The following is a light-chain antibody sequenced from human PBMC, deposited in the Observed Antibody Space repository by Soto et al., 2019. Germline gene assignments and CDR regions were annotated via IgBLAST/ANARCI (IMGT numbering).Light chain of an antibody. CDR3: QQHNNWPPWT. J-gene: IGKJ1*01. CDR1: QSVSSN. CDR2: GAS. V-gene: IGKV3-15*01. Sequence: EIVMTQSPATLSVSPGERATLSCRASQSVSSNLAWYQQKPGQAPRLLMYGASTRATGIPDRFSGSGCGTEFPLTISSLQSEDFAVYYCQQHNNWPPWTFGQGTKVEIK.